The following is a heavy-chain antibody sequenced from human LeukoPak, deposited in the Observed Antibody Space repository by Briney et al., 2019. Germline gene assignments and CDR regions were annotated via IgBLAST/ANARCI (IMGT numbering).Heavy chain of an antibody. CDR2: IKQDGSEK. V-gene: IGHV3-7*01. CDR3: ARGFDGANAFDL. CDR1: RFSISNYW. J-gene: IGHJ3*01. Sequence: TGGSLGLSCVASRFSISNYWMNWVRQAPGKGLEWVANIKQDGSEKYYVDSVKGRFTISRDNAKNSVYLQVNSLRAEDTAVYYCARGFDGANAFDLWGQGTLVTVSS.